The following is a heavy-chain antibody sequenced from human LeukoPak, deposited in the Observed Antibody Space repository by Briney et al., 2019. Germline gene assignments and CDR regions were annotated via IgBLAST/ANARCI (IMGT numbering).Heavy chain of an antibody. CDR2: IWYDGSNK. Sequence: GGSLRLSCAASGFTFSSYGMHWVRQAPGKGLEWVAAIWYDGSNKYYADSVEGRFTISRDNSKNTLYLQMNSLRAEDTAVYYCARDRTIYYDILTGYPASYGMDVWGKGTTVTVSS. V-gene: IGHV3-33*01. J-gene: IGHJ6*04. D-gene: IGHD3-9*01. CDR1: GFTFSSYG. CDR3: ARDRTIYYDILTGYPASYGMDV.